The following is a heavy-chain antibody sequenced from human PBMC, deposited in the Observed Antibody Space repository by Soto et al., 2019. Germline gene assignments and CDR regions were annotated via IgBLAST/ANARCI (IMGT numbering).Heavy chain of an antibody. V-gene: IGHV4-59*08. D-gene: IGHD2-2*01. J-gene: IGHJ6*03. Sequence: SETLSLTCTVSGGSIRNYYWSWIRQPPGKGLEWIGNIYYTGSTNYNPSLKSRVTISVDMSKNQFSLKLSSVTAADTALYYCARLVVPAAPYSSSYYMDVWGKGTTVTVSS. CDR1: GGSIRNYY. CDR3: ARLVVPAAPYSSSYYMDV. CDR2: IYYTGST.